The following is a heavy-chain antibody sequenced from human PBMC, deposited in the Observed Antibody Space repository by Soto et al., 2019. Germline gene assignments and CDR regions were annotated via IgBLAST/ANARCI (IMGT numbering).Heavy chain of an antibody. V-gene: IGHV1-69*06. Sequence: SVKVSCKASGHTFRSYAISWVRQAPGQGLEWMGGIIPIFGTANYAQEFQGRVTITADKSTSTAYMGLSSLRSEDTAVYYCARVSVTSGGDWFDLWGQGSLVTVSS. CDR3: ARVSVTSGGDWFDL. CDR1: GHTFRSYA. CDR2: IIPIFGTA. J-gene: IGHJ5*02. D-gene: IGHD2-15*01.